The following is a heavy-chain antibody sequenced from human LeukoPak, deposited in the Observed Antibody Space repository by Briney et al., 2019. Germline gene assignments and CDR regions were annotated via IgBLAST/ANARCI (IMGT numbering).Heavy chain of an antibody. Sequence: SETLSLTCTVSGGSISSYYWSWIRQPPGKGLEWIGYIYYSGSTNYNPSLKSRVTISVDTSKNQFSLKLSSVTAADTAVYYCARGRISSGWTEDAFDIWGQGTMVTVSS. CDR2: IYYSGST. CDR1: GGSISSYY. J-gene: IGHJ3*02. CDR3: ARGRISSGWTEDAFDI. V-gene: IGHV4-59*12. D-gene: IGHD6-19*01.